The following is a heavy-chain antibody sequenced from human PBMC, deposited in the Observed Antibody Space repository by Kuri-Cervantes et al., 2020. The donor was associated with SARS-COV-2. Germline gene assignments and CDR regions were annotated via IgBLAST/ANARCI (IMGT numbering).Heavy chain of an antibody. Sequence: GSLRLSCTVSGGSISSGGYYWSWIRQPPGKGLEWIGSIYYSGSTYYNPSLKSRVTISVDTSKNQFSLKLSSVTAADTAVYYCLSYGSGYMGDYWGQGTLVTVSS. V-gene: IGHV4-39*01. J-gene: IGHJ4*02. CDR1: GGSISSGGYY. D-gene: IGHD3-10*01. CDR2: IYYSGST. CDR3: LSYGSGYMGDY.